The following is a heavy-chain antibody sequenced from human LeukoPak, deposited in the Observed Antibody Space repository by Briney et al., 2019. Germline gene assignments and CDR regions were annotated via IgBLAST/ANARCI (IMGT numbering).Heavy chain of an antibody. J-gene: IGHJ4*02. D-gene: IGHD2-2*01. CDR3: ARRVGAYQSRDY. CDR1: GFTFSSYW. Sequence: GGSLRLSCAASGFTFSSYWMHWVRQAPGKGLVWVSRINSDGSSTSSADSVKGRFTISRDNAKNTLYLQMNSLRAEDTAVYYCARRVGAYQSRDYWGQGTLVTVSS. V-gene: IGHV3-74*01. CDR2: INSDGSST.